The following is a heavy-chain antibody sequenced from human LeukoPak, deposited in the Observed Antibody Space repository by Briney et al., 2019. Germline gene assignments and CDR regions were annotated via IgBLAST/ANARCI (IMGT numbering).Heavy chain of an antibody. D-gene: IGHD2-2*02. CDR3: ARYQLLYVDWFDP. Sequence: SETLSLTCTVSGGSISSGDYYWSWIRQPPGKGLEWIGYIYYSGSTYYNPSPKSRVTISVDTSKNQFSLKLSSVTAADTSVYYCARYQLLYVDWFDPWGQEPPVTVS. J-gene: IGHJ5*02. CDR1: GGSISSGDYY. V-gene: IGHV4-30-4*08. CDR2: IYYSGST.